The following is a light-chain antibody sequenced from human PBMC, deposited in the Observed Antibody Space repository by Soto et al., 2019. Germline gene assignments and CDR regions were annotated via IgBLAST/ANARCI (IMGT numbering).Light chain of an antibody. CDR2: EVT. Sequence: QSALTQPASVSGSPGQSITISCTGTRSDVGGYNFVSWYQQHPGKAPKLMIYEVTSRPSGVSTRFSGSKSAKTASLTISGLQAEDEAEYYFISYTTSSTLVFGTGTKLTVL. CDR1: RSDVGGYNF. CDR3: ISYTTSSTLV. J-gene: IGLJ1*01. V-gene: IGLV2-14*03.